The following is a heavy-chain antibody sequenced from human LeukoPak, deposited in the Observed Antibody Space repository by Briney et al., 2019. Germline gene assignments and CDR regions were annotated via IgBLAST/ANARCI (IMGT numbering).Heavy chain of an antibody. J-gene: IGHJ4*02. Sequence: GGSLRLSCVASGFTFSSYEMNWVRQAPGKGLEWFSYISSSGSTIYYADSVRGRFRISRGNAKNSLFLQMNSLRADDTAVYYCARAWWGEGHFDFWGQGTLVTVSS. D-gene: IGHD2-8*02. CDR1: GFTFSSYE. V-gene: IGHV3-48*03. CDR2: ISSSGSTI. CDR3: ARAWWGEGHFDF.